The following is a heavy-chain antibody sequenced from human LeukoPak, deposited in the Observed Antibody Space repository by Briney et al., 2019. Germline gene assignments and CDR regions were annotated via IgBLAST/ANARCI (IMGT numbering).Heavy chain of an antibody. CDR1: SGTINGSCYS. CDR2: IYYSGST. V-gene: IGHV4-39*01. D-gene: IGHD1-26*01. Sequence: PSETLSLTCTVSSGTINGSCYSRAWIRQPPGKGLEWIGSIYYSGSTYYNPSLRSRVTISVDTSKNQFSLKLSSVTASDAGVYYCARRGYSGGYLSSFAYGGQGTLVTVSS. CDR3: ARRGYSGGYLSSFAY. J-gene: IGHJ4*02.